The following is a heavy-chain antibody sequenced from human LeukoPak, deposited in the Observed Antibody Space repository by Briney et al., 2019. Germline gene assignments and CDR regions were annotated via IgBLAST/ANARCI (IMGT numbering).Heavy chain of an antibody. CDR2: IYYSGST. Sequence: SETLSLTCTVSGGSISTYNWSWIRQPPGKGLEWIGYIYYSGSTNYNPSLKSRVTITVDTSKNQFPQNLSSMTAADTAVYFCAREGSGWYYFDYWGQGTLVTVSS. J-gene: IGHJ4*02. CDR3: AREGSGWYYFDY. D-gene: IGHD6-19*01. CDR1: GGSISTYN. V-gene: IGHV4-59*01.